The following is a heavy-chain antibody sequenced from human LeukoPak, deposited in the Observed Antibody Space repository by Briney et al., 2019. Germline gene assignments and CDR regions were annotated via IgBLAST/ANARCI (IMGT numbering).Heavy chain of an antibody. V-gene: IGHV1-2*02. D-gene: IGHD1-26*01. CDR3: ARRAGESDAFDI. CDR2: INPNSGGT. Sequence: ASVKVSCKASGYTFTVYYMHWVRQAPGQGLEWMGWINPNSGGTNYAQKFQGRVTMTKDTSISTAYMELSRLRSDDTAVYYCARRAGESDAFDIWGQGTMVTVSS. J-gene: IGHJ3*02. CDR1: GYTFTVYY.